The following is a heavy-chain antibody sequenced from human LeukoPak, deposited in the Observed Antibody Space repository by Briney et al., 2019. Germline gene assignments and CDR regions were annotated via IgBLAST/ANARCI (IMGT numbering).Heavy chain of an antibody. CDR3: ARDYFSASDY. CDR1: GFTFSSYG. CDR2: IWYDGSNK. Sequence: GGSLRLSCAASGFTFSSYGMYWVRRAPGKGLEWVAVIWYDGSNKYYADSVKGRFTISRDNSKNTLYLQMNSLRAEDTAVYYCARDYFSASDYWGQGTLVTVSS. D-gene: IGHD2-15*01. J-gene: IGHJ4*02. V-gene: IGHV3-33*01.